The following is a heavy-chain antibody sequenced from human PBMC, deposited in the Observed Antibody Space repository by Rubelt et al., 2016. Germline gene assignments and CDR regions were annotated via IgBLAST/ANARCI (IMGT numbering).Heavy chain of an antibody. CDR1: GGSFSGYY. J-gene: IGHJ4*02. V-gene: IGHV4-34*01. Sequence: QVQLQQWGAGLLKPSDTLSLTCAVYGGSFSGYYWSWIRQPPGKGLEWIGSIYHSGSTYYSPSLKSRVTISVDTSKNQFSLKLNSVTAADTAVYSCARGNRTSSRLDYWGQGTLVTVSS. CDR3: ARGNRTSSRLDY. D-gene: IGHD6-6*01. CDR2: IYHSGST.